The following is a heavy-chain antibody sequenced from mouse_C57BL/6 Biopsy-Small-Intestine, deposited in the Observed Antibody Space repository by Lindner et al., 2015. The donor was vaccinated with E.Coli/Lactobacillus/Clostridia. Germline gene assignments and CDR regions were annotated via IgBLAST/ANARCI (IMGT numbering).Heavy chain of an antibody. D-gene: IGHD2-5*01. J-gene: IGHJ4*01. CDR3: ARGYYSNYVDYAMDY. CDR2: INPGSGGT. V-gene: IGHV1-54*01. CDR1: GYAFSNYL. Sequence: VQLQESGAELVRPGTSVKVSCKASGYAFSNYLIEWVKQRPGQGLEWIGVINPGSGGTSYNEKFKGKATLTADKSSSTAYMQLSSLTYEDSAVYYCARGYYSNYVDYAMDYWGQGTSVTVSS.